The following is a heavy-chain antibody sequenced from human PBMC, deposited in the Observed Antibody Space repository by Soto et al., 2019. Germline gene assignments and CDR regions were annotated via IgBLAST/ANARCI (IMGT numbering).Heavy chain of an antibody. CDR2: SGST. CDR1: GDSINSYF. V-gene: IGHV4-59*01. D-gene: IGHD2-21*02. J-gene: IGHJ5*02. CDR3: VRDLRQTARSGVAYNWFDP. Sequence: SETLSLTCTVSGDSINSYFWSWIRQPPGKGLEWIGYSGSTNYNPSLKSRLTISVDASKNQFSLKLSSVTAADTAVYYCVRDLRQTARSGVAYNWFDPWGEGTLVPVSS.